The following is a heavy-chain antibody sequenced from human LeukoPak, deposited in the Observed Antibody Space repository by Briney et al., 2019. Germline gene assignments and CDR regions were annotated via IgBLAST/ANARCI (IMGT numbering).Heavy chain of an antibody. V-gene: IGHV4-34*01. Sequence: SETLSLTCAVYGGSFSGYYWSWIRQPPGKGLEWIGEINHSGSTNYNPSLKSRVTISVDTSKNQFSLKLSSVTAGDTAVYYCASRHCSSTSCYKRNYYYYMDVWGKGTTVTVSS. CDR3: ASRHCSSTSCYKRNYYYYMDV. CDR2: INHSGST. CDR1: GGSFSGYY. D-gene: IGHD2-2*02. J-gene: IGHJ6*03.